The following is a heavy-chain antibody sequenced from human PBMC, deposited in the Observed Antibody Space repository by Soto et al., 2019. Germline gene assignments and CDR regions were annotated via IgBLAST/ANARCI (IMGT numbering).Heavy chain of an antibody. CDR3: VRDPHQYSYYGLDV. Sequence: EVPLVESGGDFVQPGGSLRLSCVASGFAFSSHWMYWVRQAPGKGLVWVSRINSDGTITTYADSVKGRFTISRDNAKNTLYLQMNSLRVEDTALYYCVRDPHQYSYYGLDVWGQGTTVIVS. J-gene: IGHJ6*02. D-gene: IGHD2-15*01. CDR1: GFAFSSHW. CDR2: INSDGTIT. V-gene: IGHV3-74*01.